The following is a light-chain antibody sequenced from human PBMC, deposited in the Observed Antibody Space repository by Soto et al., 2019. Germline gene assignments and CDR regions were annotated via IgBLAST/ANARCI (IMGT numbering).Light chain of an antibody. J-gene: IGKJ5*01. V-gene: IGKV3-11*01. CDR1: QNLHSF. CDR3: QQRTGWPMT. CDR2: DGS. Sequence: EIVLTQSPATLSVSPGARVTLSCGASQNLHSFLNWYQQRPGQAPRPLIYDGSKRAAGVPDRISGDGSGTDYTLTISSLEPEDFAVYYCQQRTGWPMTFGQGTRLEIK.